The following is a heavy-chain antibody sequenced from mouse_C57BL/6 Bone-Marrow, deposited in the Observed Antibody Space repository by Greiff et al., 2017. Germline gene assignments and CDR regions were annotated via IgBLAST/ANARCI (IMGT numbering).Heavy chain of an antibody. CDR1: GYTFTSYW. CDR3: ARGGYGSSYPHYRYFDV. D-gene: IGHD1-1*01. CDR2: IYPSDSET. Sequence: QVQLQQPGAELVRPGSSVKLSCKASGYTFTSYWMDWVKQRPGQGLEWIGNIYPSDSETHYNQKFKDKATLTVDKSSSTAYMQLSSLTSEDSAVYYCARGGYGSSYPHYRYFDVWGTGTTVTVSS. J-gene: IGHJ1*03. V-gene: IGHV1-61*01.